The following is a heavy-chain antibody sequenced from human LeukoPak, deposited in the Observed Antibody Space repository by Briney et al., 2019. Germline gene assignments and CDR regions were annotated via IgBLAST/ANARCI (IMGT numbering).Heavy chain of an antibody. CDR3: AQRYCGSPSCPTPFYFFDY. Sequence: PGGSLRLSCAASGFSFGGYAMNWVRQAPGKGREWVSSILGSGSSIYYADSVKGRFTISRDNSKNTLYLQMNSLRAEDTAIYYCAQRYCGSPSCPTPFYFFDYWGQGTLVTVSS. V-gene: IGHV3-23*01. D-gene: IGHD2-2*01. J-gene: IGHJ4*02. CDR2: ILGSGSSI. CDR1: GFSFGGYA.